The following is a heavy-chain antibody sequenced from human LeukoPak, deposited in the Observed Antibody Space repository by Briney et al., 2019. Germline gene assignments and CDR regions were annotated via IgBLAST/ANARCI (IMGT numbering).Heavy chain of an antibody. CDR1: GYTFTSYY. V-gene: IGHV1-46*01. J-gene: IGHJ3*02. CDR2: INPSGGST. Sequence: ASVKVSCKASGYTFTSYYMHWVRRAPGQGLEWMGIINPSGGSTSYAQKFQGRVTMTRDTSTSTVYMELSSLRSEDTAVYYCASVGNYDILTGIGGGAFDIWGQGTMVTVSS. CDR3: ASVGNYDILTGIGGGAFDI. D-gene: IGHD3-9*01.